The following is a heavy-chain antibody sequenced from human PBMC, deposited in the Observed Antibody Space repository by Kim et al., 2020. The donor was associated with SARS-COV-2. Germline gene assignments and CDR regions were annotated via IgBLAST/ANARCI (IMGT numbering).Heavy chain of an antibody. CDR2: ISSNGGST. D-gene: IGHD3-16*01. V-gene: IGHV3-64*01. CDR3: ARVAFGPFDY. CDR1: GFTFSSYA. Sequence: GGSLRLSCAASGFTFSSYAMHWVRQAPGKGLEYVSAISSNGGSTYYANSVKGRFTISRDNSKNTLYLQMSSLRAEDMAVYYCARVAFGPFDYWGQGTLVTVSS. J-gene: IGHJ4*02.